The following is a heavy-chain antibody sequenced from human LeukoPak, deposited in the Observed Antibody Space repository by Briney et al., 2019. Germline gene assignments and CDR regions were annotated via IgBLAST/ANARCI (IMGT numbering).Heavy chain of an antibody. D-gene: IGHD4/OR15-4a*01. CDR1: GFTSSSSA. CDR3: VRRAGAYSHPYDY. CDR2: ISGSGGST. J-gene: IGHJ4*02. Sequence: GGSLRLSCAASGFTSSSSAMSWVRQAPGKGLEWVSSISGSGGSTYYADSVKGRFTISRDNSKNTLYLQMNSLRADDTAVYYCVRRAGAYSHPYDYWGQGTLVTVSS. V-gene: IGHV3-23*01.